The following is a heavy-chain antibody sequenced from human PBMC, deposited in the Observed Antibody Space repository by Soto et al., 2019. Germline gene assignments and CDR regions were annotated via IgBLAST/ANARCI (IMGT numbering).Heavy chain of an antibody. CDR3: ARPYTGEAFDI. Sequence: ASVKVSCKASGYTFTSYYMHWVRQAPGQGLEWMGIINPSGGSTSYAQKFQGSVTMTRDTSTSTVYMELSSLRSEDTAVYYCARPYTGEAFDIWGQGTMVTVSS. CDR2: INPSGGST. CDR1: GYTFTSYY. J-gene: IGHJ3*02. D-gene: IGHD5-12*01. V-gene: IGHV1-46*03.